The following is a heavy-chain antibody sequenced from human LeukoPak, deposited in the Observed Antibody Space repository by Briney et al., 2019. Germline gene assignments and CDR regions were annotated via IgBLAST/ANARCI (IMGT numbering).Heavy chain of an antibody. V-gene: IGHV3-43*02. D-gene: IGHD3-22*01. Sequence: AGGSLRLSCAASGFTFDDYAMHWVRQAPGKGLEWVSLISGDGGSTYYADSVKGRFTISRDNSKNSLYLQMNSLRTEDTALYYCAKDRGYYYDSSGLDYWGQGTLVTVSS. J-gene: IGHJ4*02. CDR3: AKDRGYYYDSSGLDY. CDR2: ISGDGGST. CDR1: GFTFDDYA.